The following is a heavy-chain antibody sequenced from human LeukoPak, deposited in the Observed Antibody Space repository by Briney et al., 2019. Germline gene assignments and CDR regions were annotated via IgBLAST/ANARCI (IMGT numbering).Heavy chain of an antibody. Sequence: ASVKVSCKASGCTFTSYDINWVRQATGQGLEWMGWMNPNSGNTGYAQKFQGRVTMTRNTSISTAYMELSSLRSEDTAVYYCARGIAAAGTSYRGKRFDYWGQGTLVTVSS. V-gene: IGHV1-8*01. D-gene: IGHD6-13*01. J-gene: IGHJ4*02. CDR3: ARGIAAAGTSYRGKRFDY. CDR2: MNPNSGNT. CDR1: GCTFTSYD.